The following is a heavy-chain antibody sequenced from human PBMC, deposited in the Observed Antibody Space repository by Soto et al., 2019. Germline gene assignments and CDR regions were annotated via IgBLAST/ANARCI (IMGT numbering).Heavy chain of an antibody. D-gene: IGHD3-9*01. V-gene: IGHV3-53*01. CDR3: ARQQTGPDWDYFDY. Sequence: GGSLRLSCAASGFIVSSNFMSWVRQAPGKGLEWVSLIYSGGSTFYADSVKGRFTLSRDSSNNTLHLQMRDLRVEDTAIYYCARQQTGPDWDYFDYWGLGTLVTVS. CDR1: GFIVSSNF. CDR2: IYSGGST. J-gene: IGHJ4*02.